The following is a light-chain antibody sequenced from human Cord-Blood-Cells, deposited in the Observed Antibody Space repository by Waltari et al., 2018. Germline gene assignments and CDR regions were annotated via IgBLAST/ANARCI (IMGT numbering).Light chain of an antibody. CDR3: QQYYSTHS. Sequence: DIVMTQSPDSLAVSLGERATINCKSSQSALYSSNNKNYLAWYQQKPGHPPKRLIYWASTRESGVPDRFSGSGSGTDFTLTISSLQAEDVAVYYCQQYYSTHSFGQGTKLEIK. J-gene: IGKJ2*03. V-gene: IGKV4-1*01. CDR1: QSALYSSNNKNY. CDR2: WAS.